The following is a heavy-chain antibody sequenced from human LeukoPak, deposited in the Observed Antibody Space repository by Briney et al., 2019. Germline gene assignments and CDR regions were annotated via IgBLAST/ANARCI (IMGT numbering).Heavy chain of an antibody. Sequence: GGCLRLSCEASGFTFSDHYMDWVRQAPGKWLEWVGRIRMGHNSYTTEYAASSKGRFTISRDDSKNSLFLQMNSLKTEDTAVYYCARVALGMYGELDYWGQGTLLSVSS. CDR2: IRMGHNSYTT. V-gene: IGHV3-72*01. CDR1: GFTFSDHY. D-gene: IGHD4/OR15-4a*01. CDR3: ARVALGMYGELDY. J-gene: IGHJ4*02.